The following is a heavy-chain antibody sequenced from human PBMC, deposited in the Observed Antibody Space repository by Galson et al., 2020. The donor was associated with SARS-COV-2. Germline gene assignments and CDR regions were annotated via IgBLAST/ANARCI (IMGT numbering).Heavy chain of an antibody. D-gene: IGHD1-26*01. V-gene: IGHV3-30-3*01. J-gene: IGHJ3*02. CDR1: GFTFSSYA. CDR3: ARDSGGAFDI. CDR2: ISYDGSNK. Sequence: GESLKISCAASGFTFSSYAMHWVRQAPGKGLEWVAVISYDGSNKYYADSVKGRFTISRDNSKNTLYLQMNSLRAEDTTVYYCARDSGGAFDIWGQGTMVTVSS.